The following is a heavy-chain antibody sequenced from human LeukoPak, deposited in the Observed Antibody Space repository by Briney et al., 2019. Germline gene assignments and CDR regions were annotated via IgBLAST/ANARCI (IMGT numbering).Heavy chain of an antibody. Sequence: PGGSLRLSCAASGFTFSDYYMSWIRQTPGRGLEWLAYINRDGGTIYYADSVKGRFTISRDNSKNTLYLQMKSLRAVDTAVYYCAKGGGYEAQYYYYYLDVWGKGTTVTISS. CDR3: AKGGGYEAQYYYYYLDV. CDR2: INRDGGTI. D-gene: IGHD5-12*01. V-gene: IGHV3-11*04. CDR1: GFTFSDYY. J-gene: IGHJ6*03.